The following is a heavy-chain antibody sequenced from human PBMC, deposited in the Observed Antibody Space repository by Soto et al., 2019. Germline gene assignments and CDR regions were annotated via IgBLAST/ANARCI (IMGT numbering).Heavy chain of an antibody. CDR3: ARLTYSSSPSHYYYYMDV. J-gene: IGHJ6*03. CDR2: IYPGDSDT. D-gene: IGHD6-13*01. V-gene: IGHV5-51*01. CDR1: GYSFTSYW. Sequence: LGESLKISCKGSGYSFTSYWIGWVRQMPGKGLEWMGIIYPGDSDTRYSPSFQGQVTISADKSISTAYLQWSSLKASDTAMYYCARLTYSSSPSHYYYYMDVWGKGTTVTVSS.